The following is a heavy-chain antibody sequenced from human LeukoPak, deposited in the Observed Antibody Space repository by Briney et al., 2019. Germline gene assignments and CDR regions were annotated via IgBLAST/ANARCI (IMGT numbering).Heavy chain of an antibody. Sequence: ASVRVSCKASGYTFTGYYMHWVRQAPGQGLEWMGWIKPNSGDTRSAQKFQGRVIMTRDTSTGTAYMELSSLRYDDTAVYYCTGFSSGYGDFDYWGQGTLVTVSS. J-gene: IGHJ4*02. CDR2: IKPNSGDT. CDR3: TGFSSGYGDFDY. V-gene: IGHV1-2*02. D-gene: IGHD3-22*01. CDR1: GYTFTGYY.